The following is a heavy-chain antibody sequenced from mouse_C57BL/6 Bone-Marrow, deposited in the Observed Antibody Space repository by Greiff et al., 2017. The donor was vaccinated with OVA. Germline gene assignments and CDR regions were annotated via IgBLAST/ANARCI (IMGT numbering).Heavy chain of an antibody. J-gene: IGHJ1*03. D-gene: IGHD2-5*01. CDR2: IYPGDGDT. V-gene: IGHV1-80*01. Sequence: VQRVESGAELVKPGASVKISCKASGYAFSSYWMNWVKQRPGKGLEWIGQIYPGDGDTNYNGKFKGKATLTADKSSSTAYMQLSSLTSEDSAVYFCARGGYYSNPHWYFDVWGTGTTVTVSS. CDR3: ARGGYYSNPHWYFDV. CDR1: GYAFSSYW.